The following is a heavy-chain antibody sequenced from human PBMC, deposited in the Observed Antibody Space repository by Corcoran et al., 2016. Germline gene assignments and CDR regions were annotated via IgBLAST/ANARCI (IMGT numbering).Heavy chain of an antibody. CDR2: INAGNGNT. D-gene: IGHD1-26*01. Sequence: QVQLVQSGAEVKKPGASVKVSCKASGYTFTSYAMHWVRQAPGQRLEWMGWINAGNGNTKYSQKFQGRVTITRDTSASTAYMERSSLRSEDTAVYYCAGEGGSSRHACDYYVMDVWGQGTTVTVSS. J-gene: IGHJ6*02. V-gene: IGHV1-3*01. CDR3: AGEGGSSRHACDYYVMDV. CDR1: GYTFTSYA.